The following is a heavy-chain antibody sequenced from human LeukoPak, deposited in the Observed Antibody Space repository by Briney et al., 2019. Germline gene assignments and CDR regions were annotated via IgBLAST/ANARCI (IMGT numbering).Heavy chain of an antibody. CDR3: AAAWIPGSFDY. CDR2: IYYSGSTST. Sequence: SETLSLICTVSGDSISSYYWSWIRQPPGKGLEWIGYIYYSGSTSTNYNPSLKSRVTISVDTSKNQFSLNLSSVTAADTAVYYCAAAWIPGSFDYWGQGTLLTVSS. J-gene: IGHJ4*02. CDR1: GDSISSYY. D-gene: IGHD2-2*03. V-gene: IGHV4-59*01.